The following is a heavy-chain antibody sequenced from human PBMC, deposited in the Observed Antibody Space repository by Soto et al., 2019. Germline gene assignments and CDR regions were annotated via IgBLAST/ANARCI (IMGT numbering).Heavy chain of an antibody. J-gene: IGHJ4*02. CDR3: AKGSGGDFWAGRFDF. Sequence: QVQLVESGGGVVQPGRSLRLSCAASGFSFSSYGMHWVRQAPGKGLEWVAVISFDGSNIYYEESVKGRFTISRDNSKNTLFLQMHNLRAEDTAVFYCAKGSGGDFWAGRFDFWGLGTLVTVSS. D-gene: IGHD2-15*01. V-gene: IGHV3-30*18. CDR2: ISFDGSNI. CDR1: GFSFSSYG.